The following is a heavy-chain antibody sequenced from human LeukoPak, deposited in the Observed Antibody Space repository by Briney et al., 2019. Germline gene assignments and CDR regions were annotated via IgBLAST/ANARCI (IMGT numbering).Heavy chain of an antibody. CDR2: KSYDGGSE. CDR3: AKEFSSHFDY. Sequence: GGSLRLSCAASGFNLSSYDMPWVRQAPGKGLEWVAVKSYDGGSEYYADSVKGRFTISRDNSKNTLYLQMNSLRAEDTAVYYCAKEFSSHFDYWGQGTLVTVSS. D-gene: IGHD2-2*01. J-gene: IGHJ4*02. V-gene: IGHV3-30*18. CDR1: GFNLSSYD.